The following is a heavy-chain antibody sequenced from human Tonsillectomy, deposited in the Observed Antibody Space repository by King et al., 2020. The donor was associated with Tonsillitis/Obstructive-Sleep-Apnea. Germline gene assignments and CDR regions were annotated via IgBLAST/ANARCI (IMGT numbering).Heavy chain of an antibody. CDR2: IYPGDSDT. D-gene: IGHD2-2*01. J-gene: IGHJ3*02. Sequence: QLVQSGAEVKKPGESLKISCKGSRYSLTSYWIGWVRQMPGKGLEWMGIIYPGDSDTRYSPSFQGQVTISADTSITTAYLQWSSLKASDTPTYYCARLTRDRYCSSTSCYFGAFDIWGQGTMVTVSS. CDR1: RYSLTSYW. V-gene: IGHV5-51*01. CDR3: ARLTRDRYCSSTSCYFGAFDI.